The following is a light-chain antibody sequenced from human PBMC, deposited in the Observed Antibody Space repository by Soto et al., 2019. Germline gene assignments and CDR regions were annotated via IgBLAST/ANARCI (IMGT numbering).Light chain of an antibody. CDR3: CAYARGSRA. CDR1: SSDVGGYNY. V-gene: IGLV2-14*01. J-gene: IGLJ3*02. Sequence: QSALTQPASVSGSPGQSITISCTGTSSDVGGYNYVSWYQQHPGKAPKLMIYEVSNRPSGVSNRFSGSKSGNTASMTSSGLQAEDEADYYCCAYARGSRAFGGGTKLTVL. CDR2: EVS.